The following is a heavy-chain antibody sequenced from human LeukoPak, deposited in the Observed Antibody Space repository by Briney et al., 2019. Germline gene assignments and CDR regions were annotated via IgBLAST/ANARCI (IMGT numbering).Heavy chain of an antibody. V-gene: IGHV3-66*01. CDR3: AREDYDRSIPI. CDR1: GFTFNSNY. Sequence: GESLRLSCAASGFTFNSNYMSWVRQAPGKGLEWVSVIYSGGRTYYADSVKGRFTISRDKSKNTLYLQMNSLRAEDTAVYYCAREDYDRSIPIWGQGQWSPSLQ. J-gene: IGHJ3*02. CDR2: IYSGGRT. D-gene: IGHD3-22*01.